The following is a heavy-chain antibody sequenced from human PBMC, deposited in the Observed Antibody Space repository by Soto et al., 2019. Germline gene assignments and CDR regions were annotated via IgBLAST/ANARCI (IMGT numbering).Heavy chain of an antibody. Sequence: EMQLLESGGVLVQPGGSLRLSCVASGFPFSSYAMSWVRQTPGQGLEWVSGISGSGVLTYYADSVKGRFTISRDNSHNTLSLQVHSRRVEDTAVYFCSKGGYYSVVDIGGQWTMVTVSA. V-gene: IGHV3-23*01. CDR2: ISGSGVLT. CDR3: SKGGYYSVVDI. J-gene: IGHJ3*02. D-gene: IGHD3-16*01. CDR1: GFPFSSYA.